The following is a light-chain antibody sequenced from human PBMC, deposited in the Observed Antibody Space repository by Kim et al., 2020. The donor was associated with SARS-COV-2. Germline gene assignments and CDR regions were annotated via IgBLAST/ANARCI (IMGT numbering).Light chain of an antibody. CDR3: QAWASSTAYVV. CDR2: QDS. Sequence: SYELTQPPSVSVSPGQTASITCSGDKLGDKYACWYQQKPGQSPVLVIYQDSKRPSGIPERFSGSNSGNTATLTISGTQAMDEADYYCQAWASSTAYVVFG. J-gene: IGLJ2*01. CDR1: KLGDKY. V-gene: IGLV3-1*01.